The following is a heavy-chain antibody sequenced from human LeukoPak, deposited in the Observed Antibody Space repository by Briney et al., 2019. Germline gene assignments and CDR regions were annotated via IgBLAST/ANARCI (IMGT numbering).Heavy chain of an antibody. J-gene: IGHJ6*02. V-gene: IGHV3-23*01. D-gene: IGHD6-19*01. CDR3: AKGSSGWYKGGVDV. CDR1: GFTFSCYA. Sequence: GASLRLSCAASGFTFSCYAMSWVRQAPGKGLEWVSAISGSGGSTYYADSVKGRFNISRDNSKNTLYLQMNSLRAEDTAVYYCAKGSSGWYKGGVDVWGQGTTVTVSS. CDR2: ISGSGGST.